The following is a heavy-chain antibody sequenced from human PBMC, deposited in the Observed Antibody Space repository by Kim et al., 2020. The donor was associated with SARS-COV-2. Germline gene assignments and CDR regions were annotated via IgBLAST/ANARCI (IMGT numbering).Heavy chain of an antibody. Sequence: GGSLRLSCAASGFTFSSYAMSWVRQAPGKGLEWVSAISGSGGSTYYADSVKGRFTISRDNSKNTLYLQMNSLRAEDTAVYYCAKDTDKDIVSTMGDAFGIWGQGKMGPLSS. D-gene: IGHD5-12*01. V-gene: IGHV3-23*01. CDR3: AKDTDKDIVSTMGDAFGI. CDR1: GFTFSSYA. J-gene: IGHJ3*02. CDR2: ISGSGGST.